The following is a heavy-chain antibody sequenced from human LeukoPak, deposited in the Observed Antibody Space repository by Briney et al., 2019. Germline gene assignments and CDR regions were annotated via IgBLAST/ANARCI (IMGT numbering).Heavy chain of an antibody. V-gene: IGHV1-69*13. Sequence: GASVKVSCKASGGTFSSYAISWVRQAPGQGLEWMGGVIPIFGTANYAQKFQGRVTITADESTSTAYMELSSLRSEDTAVYYCARTYITMVRGPNGYYYMDVWGKGTTVTISS. CDR1: GGTFSSYA. CDR3: ARTYITMVRGPNGYYYMDV. D-gene: IGHD3-10*01. J-gene: IGHJ6*03. CDR2: VIPIFGTA.